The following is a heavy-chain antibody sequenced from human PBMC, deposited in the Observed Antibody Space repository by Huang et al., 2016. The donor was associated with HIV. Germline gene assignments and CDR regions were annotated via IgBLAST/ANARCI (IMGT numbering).Heavy chain of an antibody. J-gene: IGHJ4*02. D-gene: IGHD2-15*01. CDR3: ATLPPVNYGRSGGRVRDY. Sequence: QVQLVQSGAEVKKPGASVKVSCKASGYTFSNYDINWVRQAPGQGLEGIGWMNPNSGNTGYARKVQGRVTMTRSTSISTAYMELSRLRFEDTAVYYCATLPPVNYGRSGGRVRDYWGQGSLVTVSS. CDR1: GYTFSNYD. CDR2: MNPNSGNT. V-gene: IGHV1-8*01.